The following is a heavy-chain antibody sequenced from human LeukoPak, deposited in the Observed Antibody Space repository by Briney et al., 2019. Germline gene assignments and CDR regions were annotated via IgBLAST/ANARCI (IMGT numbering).Heavy chain of an antibody. J-gene: IGHJ6*02. CDR3: ARGLRAYYYYGMDV. D-gene: IGHD3-3*01. CDR1: GFTFSYYA. CDR2: ISSNGGST. Sequence: GGSLRLSCAASGFTFSYYAMHWVRQAPGEVLEYVSAISSNGGSTYYADSVKGRFTISRDNSKNTLFLQMGSLRVEDMAVYYCARGLRAYYYYGMDVWGQGTTVTVSS. V-gene: IGHV3-64*02.